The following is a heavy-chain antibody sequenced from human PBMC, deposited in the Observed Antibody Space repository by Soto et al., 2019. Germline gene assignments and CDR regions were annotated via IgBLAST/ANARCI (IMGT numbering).Heavy chain of an antibody. D-gene: IGHD1-7*01. V-gene: IGHV3-30-3*01. J-gene: IGHJ6*02. CDR2: TSNDGSNT. Sequence: QVPVVESGGGVVQPGKSLRLSCAASAFTLSKFVMHWVRQAPGRGLEWVAVTSNDGSNTFYADSVKGRFTISRDNSKNTVYLQMNSLRTEDTAVYYWARGNFDVWGQGTTVTVSS. CDR1: AFTLSKFV. CDR3: ARGNFDV.